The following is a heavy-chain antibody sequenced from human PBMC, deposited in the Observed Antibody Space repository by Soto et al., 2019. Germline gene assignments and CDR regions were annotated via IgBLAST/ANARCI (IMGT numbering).Heavy chain of an antibody. J-gene: IGHJ6*03. CDR3: ARGFVVVPAALYYYYYYYMDV. D-gene: IGHD2-2*01. Sequence: ASVKVSCKACGYTFTSNDINWVRQATGQGLEWMGWMNPNSGNTGYAQKFQGRVTMTRNTSISTAYMELSSLRSEDTAVYYCARGFVVVPAALYYYYYYYMDVWGKGTTVTVSS. CDR1: GYTFTSND. CDR2: MNPNSGNT. V-gene: IGHV1-8*01.